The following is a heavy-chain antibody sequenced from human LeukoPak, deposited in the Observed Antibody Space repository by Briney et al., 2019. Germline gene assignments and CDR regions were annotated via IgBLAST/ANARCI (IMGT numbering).Heavy chain of an antibody. Sequence: ASVKVSCKASGYTFTSYYMHWVRQASGQGLEWMGGFDPEDGETIYAQKFQGRVTMTEDTSTDTAYMELSSLRSEDTAVYYCATALWFGGWGQGTLVTVSS. CDR2: FDPEDGET. V-gene: IGHV1-24*01. CDR1: GYTFTSYY. J-gene: IGHJ4*02. CDR3: ATALWFGG. D-gene: IGHD3-10*01.